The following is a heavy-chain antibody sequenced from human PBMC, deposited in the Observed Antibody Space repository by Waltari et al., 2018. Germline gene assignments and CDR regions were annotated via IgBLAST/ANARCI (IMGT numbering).Heavy chain of an antibody. J-gene: IGHJ4*02. Sequence: EVHLVESGGGLVQPGGSLRLSCAASGFTFSTYWMTWVRQAPGKGLEWLANINQDGSQKYYVDSVKGRFTISRDNAKNSLFLQMNSLRVEDTAVYYCARRDLYFDCWGQGTLVTVSS. V-gene: IGHV3-7*01. CDR3: ARRDLYFDC. CDR2: INQDGSQK. CDR1: GFTFSTYW.